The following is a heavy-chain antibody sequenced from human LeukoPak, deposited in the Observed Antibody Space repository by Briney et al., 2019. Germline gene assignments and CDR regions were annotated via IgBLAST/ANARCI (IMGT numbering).Heavy chain of an antibody. CDR2: ISGSGGST. CDR1: GLTFSRYT. V-gene: IGHV3-23*01. D-gene: IGHD6-13*01. Sequence: GGSLRLFCAASGLTFSRYTMSWVRQAPGKGLEWVSAISGSGGSTYYSDSVKGRFTISRDNSKNTLYLQMNSLRAEDTAVYYCAKDLGIAAAWFDPWGQGTLVTVSS. J-gene: IGHJ5*02. CDR3: AKDLGIAAAWFDP.